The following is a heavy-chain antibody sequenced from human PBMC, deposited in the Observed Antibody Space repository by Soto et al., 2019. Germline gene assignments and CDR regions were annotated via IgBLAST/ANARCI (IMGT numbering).Heavy chain of an antibody. J-gene: IGHJ5*02. CDR3: AIHILVRIVGSLRWFDP. Sequence: QVQLVQSGAEVKKPGASVKVSCKASGYSFSHYGISWVRQAPGQGLEWMGWISGFNGNTNYAQTFQGRVTMTTDTSKRTAYMELRSLTSDDTAVYFCAIHILVRIVGSLRWFDPWGQGTLVTVTS. D-gene: IGHD2-15*01. V-gene: IGHV1-18*01. CDR1: GYSFSHYG. CDR2: ISGFNGNT.